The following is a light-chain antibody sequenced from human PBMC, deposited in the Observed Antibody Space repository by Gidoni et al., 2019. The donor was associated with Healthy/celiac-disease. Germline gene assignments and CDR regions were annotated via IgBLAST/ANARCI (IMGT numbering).Light chain of an antibody. V-gene: IGKV2-28*01. CDR1: QRLLHSNGYNY. CDR2: LGS. CDR3: MQALQTPYT. J-gene: IGKJ2*01. Sequence: DLVMSQSPLSLPVTPGEPASISCRSSQRLLHSNGYNYLDWYLQKPGQSPQLLIYLGSNRAAGVPDRFSGSGSGTDFTLKISRGEAEDVGVYYCMQALQTPYTFGHGTKLEIK.